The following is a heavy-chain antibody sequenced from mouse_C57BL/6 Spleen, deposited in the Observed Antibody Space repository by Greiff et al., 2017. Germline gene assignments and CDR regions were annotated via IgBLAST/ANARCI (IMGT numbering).Heavy chain of an antibody. CDR1: GFPLTSSS. Sequence: QVQLQQSAPGLVAPSHSLSITCTVSGFPLTSSSIIWVRQTPGQGLEWLGVIWPGGGTNYNSALNSRLSISKDNSTSQVFLKMNSLHTDDSSSYCCARKGDYSDRYAMDYWGQGASVTVST. D-gene: IGHD2-13*01. CDR2: IWPGGGT. CDR3: ARKGDYSDRYAMDY. J-gene: IGHJ4*01. V-gene: IGHV2-9-1*01.